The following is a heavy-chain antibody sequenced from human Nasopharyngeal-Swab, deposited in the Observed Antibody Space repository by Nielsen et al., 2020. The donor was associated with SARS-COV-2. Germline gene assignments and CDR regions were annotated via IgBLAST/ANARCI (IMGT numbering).Heavy chain of an antibody. CDR1: GFTFSNYN. CDR3: ARDKYQGYWYFDL. V-gene: IGHV3-21*01. CDR2: ISGSSTYI. Sequence: GGSLRLSCVGSGFTFSNYNMIWVRQAPGKGLEWVSSISGSSTYIYYADSMKGRFTISRDNAENSLYLQMNSLRAEDTAVYYCARDKYQGYWYFDLWGRGTLVTVSS. D-gene: IGHD2-2*01. J-gene: IGHJ2*01.